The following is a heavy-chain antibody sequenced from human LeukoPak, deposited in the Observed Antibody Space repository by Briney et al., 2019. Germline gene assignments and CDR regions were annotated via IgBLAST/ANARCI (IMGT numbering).Heavy chain of an antibody. CDR1: GYSISSGYY. V-gene: IGHV4-38-2*01. D-gene: IGHD2-15*01. J-gene: IGHJ5*02. CDR3: ARAVVAATNWFDP. Sequence: SETLSLTCAVSGYSISSGYYRGWIRQPPGRGLECIGSIYHSGSTYYNPSLKSRVTISVDTSKNQFSLKLSSVTAADTAVYYCARAVVAATNWFDPWGQGTLVTVSS. CDR2: IYHSGST.